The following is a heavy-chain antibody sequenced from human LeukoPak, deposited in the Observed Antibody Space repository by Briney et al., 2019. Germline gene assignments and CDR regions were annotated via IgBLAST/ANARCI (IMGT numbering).Heavy chain of an antibody. D-gene: IGHD5-24*01. Sequence: SGPALVKPTQTLTLTCTFSGFPLSTNGMRASWIRQPPGKALEWLARIDWDNDKFYSTSLRTRLTIFKDTSKNEVVLTMTNMDPVDTATYYCARSSDGSYYDYWGQGTLVTVSS. V-gene: IGHV2-70*04. CDR3: ARSSDGSYYDY. J-gene: IGHJ4*02. CDR1: GFPLSTNGMR. CDR2: IDWDNDK.